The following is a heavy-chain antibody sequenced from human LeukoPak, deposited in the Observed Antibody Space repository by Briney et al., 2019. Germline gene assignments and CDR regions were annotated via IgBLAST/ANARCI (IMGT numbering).Heavy chain of an antibody. CDR1: GYTFTSYG. Sequence: GASVKVSCKASGYTFTSYGISWVRQAPGQGLEWMVWISAYNGNTNYAQKLQGRVTMTTDTSTSTAYMELRSLRSDDTAVYYCARVDGIAAAGWFDPWGQGTLVTVSS. CDR2: ISAYNGNT. CDR3: ARVDGIAAAGWFDP. V-gene: IGHV1-18*01. D-gene: IGHD6-13*01. J-gene: IGHJ5*02.